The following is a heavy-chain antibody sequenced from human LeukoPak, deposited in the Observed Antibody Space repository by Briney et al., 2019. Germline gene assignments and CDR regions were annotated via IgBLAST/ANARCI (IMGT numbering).Heavy chain of an antibody. CDR1: GFTVSSNY. CDR2: IYSGGST. J-gene: IGHJ4*02. CDR3: ARDFGGYNWNDGPANY. D-gene: IGHD1-1*01. V-gene: IGHV3-66*02. Sequence: GGSLRLSCAASGFTVSSNYMSWVRQAPGKGLEWVSVIYSGGSTYYADSVKGRFTISRDNSKNTLYLQMNSLRAEDTAVYYCARDFGGYNWNDGPANYWGQGTLVTVSS.